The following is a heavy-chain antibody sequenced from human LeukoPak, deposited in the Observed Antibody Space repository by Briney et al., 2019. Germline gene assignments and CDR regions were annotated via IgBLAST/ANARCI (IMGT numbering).Heavy chain of an antibody. CDR2: IYTSGST. Sequence: SQTLSLTCTVSGGSISSGSYYWSWIRQPAGKGLEWIGRIYTSGSTNYNPSLKSRVTISVDTSKNQFSLKLSSVTAADTAVYYCARSTYYSQFDCWGQGILVTVSS. D-gene: IGHD3-22*01. CDR1: GGSISSGSYY. V-gene: IGHV4-61*02. J-gene: IGHJ5*01. CDR3: ARSTYYSQFDC.